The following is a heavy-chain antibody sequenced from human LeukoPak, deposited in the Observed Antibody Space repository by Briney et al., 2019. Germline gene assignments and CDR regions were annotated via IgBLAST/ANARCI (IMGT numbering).Heavy chain of an antibody. J-gene: IGHJ4*02. CDR3: AKGGPTGSNYFDF. V-gene: IGHV3-23*01. CDR1: GFTFSTYS. Sequence: GGSLRLSCAASGFTFSTYSMNWVRQAPGKGLEWVSVISGSGYYSYYADSVKGRFTVSRDNSKTTLYLQMNSLRADDTAVYYCAKGGPTGSNYFDFWGQGTLVTVSS. CDR2: ISGSGYYS. D-gene: IGHD1-26*01.